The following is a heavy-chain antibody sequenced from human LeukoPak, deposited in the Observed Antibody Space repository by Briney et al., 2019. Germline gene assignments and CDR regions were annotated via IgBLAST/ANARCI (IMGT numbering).Heavy chain of an antibody. CDR3: ARGLYYYDSSGYPD. CDR2: IRYDGSNE. CDR1: GFTFSNYG. Sequence: GGSLRLSCAASGFTFSNYGMHWVRQAPGKGLEWVAFIRYDGSNEYYADSVKGRFTISRDNSKNTLYLQMNSLRTEVTAVYYCARGLYYYDSSGYPDWGQGTLVTVSS. V-gene: IGHV3-30*02. D-gene: IGHD3-22*01. J-gene: IGHJ4*02.